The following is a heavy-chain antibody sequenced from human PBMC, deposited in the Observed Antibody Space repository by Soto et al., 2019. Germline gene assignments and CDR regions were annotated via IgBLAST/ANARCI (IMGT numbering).Heavy chain of an antibody. V-gene: IGHV3-23*01. CDR1: GFTFSSYA. Sequence: GGSLRFSCAASGFTFSSYAMSWVRQAPGKGLEWVSAISGSGGSTYYADSVKGRFTISRDNSMNTLYLQMNSLRAEDTAVYYCAKDPAPYDYLKWGGSGSSDNWFDPWGQGTLVTVSS. CDR2: ISGSGGST. D-gene: IGHD6-6*01. CDR3: AKDPAPYDYLKWGGSGSSDNWFDP. J-gene: IGHJ5*02.